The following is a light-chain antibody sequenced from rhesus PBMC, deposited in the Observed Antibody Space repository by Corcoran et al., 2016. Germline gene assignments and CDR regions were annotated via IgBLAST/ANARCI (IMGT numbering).Light chain of an antibody. CDR3: LQDYITPYS. CDR1: QDINKE. J-gene: IGKJ2*01. V-gene: IGKV1-94*01. Sequence: DIQMTQSPSSLSASVRDRVTVTCRASQDINKELSWYQQKPGQAPTLLIYAASSLETGVSSRFSGGGSGTVYTLTISSLQPEDVATYYCLQDYITPYSFGQGTKVEIK. CDR2: AAS.